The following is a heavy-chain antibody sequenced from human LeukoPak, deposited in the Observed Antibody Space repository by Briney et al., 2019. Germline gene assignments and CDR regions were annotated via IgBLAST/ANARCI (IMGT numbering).Heavy chain of an antibody. CDR3: ARRESSSWTLDY. V-gene: IGHV1-46*01. CDR2: INPSGGST. J-gene: IGHJ4*02. Sequence: ASVKVSCKASGYIFTSYYIHWVRQAPGQGLEWMGIINPSGGSTTYAQRFQGGVTMTSDTSTRTVYMQLNSLRSEDTAVYYRARRESSSWTLDYWGQGTLVTVSS. D-gene: IGHD6-13*01. CDR1: GYIFTSYY.